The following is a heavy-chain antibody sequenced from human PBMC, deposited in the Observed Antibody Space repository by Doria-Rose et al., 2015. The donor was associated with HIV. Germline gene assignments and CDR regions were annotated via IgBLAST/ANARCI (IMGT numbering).Heavy chain of an antibody. CDR3: ARIKSSRWYHKYYFDF. CDR1: GVSLSSPGMG. D-gene: IGHD6-13*01. V-gene: IGHV2-26*01. Sequence: QITLKESGPVLVKPSETLTLTCTASGVSLSSPGMGVSWIRQPPGKALEWRAIIFSDDERSYKTSLKSRLTIPRRTSKSQVVLTMTDMDPVDTATYYCARIKSSRWYHKYYFDFWGQGTLVIVSA. J-gene: IGHJ4*02. CDR2: IFSDDER.